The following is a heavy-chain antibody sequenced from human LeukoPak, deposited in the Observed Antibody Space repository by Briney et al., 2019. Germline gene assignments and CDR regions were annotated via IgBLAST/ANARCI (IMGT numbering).Heavy chain of an antibody. J-gene: IGHJ6*03. V-gene: IGHV3-21*01. CDR3: ARDPYSGTYSDYYYYYMDV. D-gene: IGHD1-26*01. CDR1: GFTVSSNY. CDR2: ITSTGSYI. Sequence: GGSLRLSCAASGFTVSSNYMAWVRQAPGKGLEWVSSITSTGSYIYYADSVKGRFTISRDNAKNSLFLQLNSLRAEDTAVYYCARDPYSGTYSDYYYYYMDVWGKGTTVTVSS.